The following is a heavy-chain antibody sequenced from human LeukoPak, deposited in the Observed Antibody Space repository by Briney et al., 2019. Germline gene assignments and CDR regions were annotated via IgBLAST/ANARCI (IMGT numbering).Heavy chain of an antibody. D-gene: IGHD5-24*01. J-gene: IGHJ4*02. CDR1: GDSVTYGGYY. CDR2: IYYSGST. CDR3: ARDTGGDGYSYYFDY. Sequence: SETLSLTCTVSGDSVTYGGYYWSWIRQPPGKGLEWIGYIYYSGSTHYNPSLKSRVTISVDTSRNQFSLKLTSVTAADTAVYYCARDTGGDGYSYYFDYWGQGTLVSVSS. V-gene: IGHV4-61*08.